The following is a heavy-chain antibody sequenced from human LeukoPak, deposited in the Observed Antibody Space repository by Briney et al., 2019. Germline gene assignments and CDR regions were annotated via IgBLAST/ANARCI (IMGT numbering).Heavy chain of an antibody. J-gene: IGHJ4*02. D-gene: IGHD1-26*01. Sequence: PGGSLRLSCAASGFXVSSNYISWVRQAPGKGLEWVSVIYSGGSTYYADSVRGRFTISRDNSKNTLYLQMNSLRAEDTAVYYCARVEGATFYLDYWGQGTLVTVSS. CDR1: GFXVSSNY. CDR2: IYSGGST. CDR3: ARVEGATFYLDY. V-gene: IGHV3-53*01.